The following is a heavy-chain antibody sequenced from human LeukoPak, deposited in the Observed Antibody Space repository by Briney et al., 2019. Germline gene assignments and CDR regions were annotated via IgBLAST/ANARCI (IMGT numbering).Heavy chain of an antibody. CDR1: GFTFSSYS. Sequence: PGGFLRLSCAASGFTFSSYSMNWVRQAPGKGLEWVSYISSSSTIYYADSVKGRFTISRDSAKNSLYLQMNSLRAEDTAVYYCARDRLGERAFDIWGQGTVVTVSS. CDR3: ARDRLGERAFDI. CDR2: ISSSSTI. V-gene: IGHV3-48*04. D-gene: IGHD1-26*01. J-gene: IGHJ3*02.